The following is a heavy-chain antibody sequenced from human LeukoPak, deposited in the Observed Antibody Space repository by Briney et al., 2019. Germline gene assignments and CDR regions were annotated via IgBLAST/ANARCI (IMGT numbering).Heavy chain of an antibody. D-gene: IGHD3-10*02. CDR3: AKARDYYVIAEYYFDH. Sequence: HSGGSLRLSCAASGFTFSNYAMSWVRQAPGEGLEWVSALSGNGDFTYYADSVKGRFTISRDNSKNTLYLQMNTLRAEDTAIYYCAKARDYYVIAEYYFDHWGQGTLVTVSS. V-gene: IGHV3-23*01. CDR1: GFTFSNYA. CDR2: LSGNGDFT. J-gene: IGHJ4*02.